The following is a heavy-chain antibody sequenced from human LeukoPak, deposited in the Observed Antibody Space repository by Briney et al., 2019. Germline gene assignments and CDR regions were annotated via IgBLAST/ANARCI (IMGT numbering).Heavy chain of an antibody. D-gene: IGHD3-10*01. CDR2: ISWNSGSI. CDR3: AKEGPITMVRGVIITPPSRYYGMDV. Sequence: GGSLRLSCAASGFTFDDYAMHWVRQAPGKGLEWVSGISWNSGSIGYADSVKGRFTISRDNAKNSLYLQMNSLRAEDTALYYCAKEGPITMVRGVIITPPSRYYGMDVWGQGTTVTVSS. V-gene: IGHV3-9*01. CDR1: GFTFDDYA. J-gene: IGHJ6*02.